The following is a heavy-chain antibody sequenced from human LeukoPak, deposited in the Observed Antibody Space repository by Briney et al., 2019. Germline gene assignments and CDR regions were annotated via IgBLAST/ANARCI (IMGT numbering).Heavy chain of an antibody. V-gene: IGHV4-59*01. CDR2: IYYSGNT. D-gene: IGHD5-18*01. CDR1: GGSISSYY. Sequence: SETLSLTCTVSGGSISSYYWTWIRQPPGRGLEWIGYIYYSGNTNYNPSLTSRVTISQDTSKNQFSLKLSSVTAADTAVYYCARAVGGYSYGFFFDYWGQGALVTVSS. CDR3: ARAVGGYSYGFFFDY. J-gene: IGHJ4*02.